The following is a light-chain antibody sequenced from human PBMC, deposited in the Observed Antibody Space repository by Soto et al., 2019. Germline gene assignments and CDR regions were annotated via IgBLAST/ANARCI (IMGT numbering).Light chain of an antibody. J-gene: IGKJ1*01. CDR1: QSISSW. V-gene: IGKV1-5*01. CDR2: DAS. Sequence: DIPMSQYPSTVSANVGDRVTIPCRASQSISSWLAWYQQKPGKAPKLLIYDASSLESGVPSRFSGSGSGTEFTLTISSLQPDDFATYYCQQYNSYSWTFAQGTKVDIK. CDR3: QQYNSYSWT.